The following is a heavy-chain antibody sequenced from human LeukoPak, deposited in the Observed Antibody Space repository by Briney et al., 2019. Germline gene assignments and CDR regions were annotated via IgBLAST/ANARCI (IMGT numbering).Heavy chain of an antibody. CDR1: GGYINSGNYY. CDR3: ASGGVGARPD. J-gene: IGHJ4*02. Sequence: SETLSLTCTVSGGYINSGNYYWNWIRQPAGKGLEWIGRIYISGAINYHPSLKSRVTISVDTSKKQFSLKLTSVTAADTAVYYCASGGVGARPDWGQGTLVIVSS. D-gene: IGHD1-26*01. CDR2: IYISGAI. V-gene: IGHV4-61*02.